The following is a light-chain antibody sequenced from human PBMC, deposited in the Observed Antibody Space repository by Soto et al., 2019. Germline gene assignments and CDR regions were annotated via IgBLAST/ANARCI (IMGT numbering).Light chain of an antibody. CDR3: MQALQTPT. J-gene: IGKJ1*01. V-gene: IGKV2-28*01. CDR2: LGS. Sequence: EIVMTQSPLSLPVTPGDAASISCRSSQSLLHSNGYNYLDWYLQKPGQSPQLLIYLGSNRASGVPDRFSGSGSGTDFTLKISRVEAEDVGVYYCMQALQTPTFGQGTKVDIK. CDR1: QSLLHSNGYNY.